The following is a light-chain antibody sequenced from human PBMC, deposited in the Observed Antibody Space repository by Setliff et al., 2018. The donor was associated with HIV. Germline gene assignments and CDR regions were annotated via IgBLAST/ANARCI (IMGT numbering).Light chain of an antibody. V-gene: IGLV2-14*01. CDR3: NSYTDTTTLYV. CDR1: SSDVSGYNY. Sequence: QSVLTQPASVSGSPGQSITISCTGTSSDVSGYNYVSWYQHHPGKAPKLIIYEVTYRPSGVSNRFSGSKSGNTASLAISGLQAEDEADYYCNSYTDTTTLYVFGTGTKVTVL. J-gene: IGLJ1*01. CDR2: EVT.